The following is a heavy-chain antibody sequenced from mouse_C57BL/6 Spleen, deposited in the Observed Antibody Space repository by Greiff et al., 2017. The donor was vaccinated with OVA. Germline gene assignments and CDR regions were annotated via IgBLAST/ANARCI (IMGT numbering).Heavy chain of an antibody. CDR3: ARGHYGSSYWYFDV. Sequence: VQLQQSGPELVKPGASVKIPCKASGYTFTDYNMDWVKQSPGKSLEWIGDINPNNGGTIYNQKFKGKATLTVDKSSSTAYMELRSLTSEDTAVYYCARGHYGSSYWYFDVWGTGTTVTVSS. D-gene: IGHD1-1*01. CDR2: INPNNGGT. V-gene: IGHV1-18*01. J-gene: IGHJ1*03. CDR1: GYTFTDYN.